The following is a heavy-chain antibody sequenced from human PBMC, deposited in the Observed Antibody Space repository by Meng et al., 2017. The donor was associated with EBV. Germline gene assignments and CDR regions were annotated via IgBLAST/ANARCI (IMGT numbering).Heavy chain of an antibody. CDR1: GYTFTGDY. V-gene: IGHV1-2*06. CDR2: INPNSGGT. D-gene: IGHD6-19*01. Sequence: QGELVQSGAGVKKPGAPVKVSCKASGYTFTGDYMHWVRQAPGQGLEWMGRINPNSGGTNYAQKFQGRVTMTRDTSISTAYMELSRLRSDDTAVYYCARVGIAVAGTGDYWGQGTLVTVSS. J-gene: IGHJ4*02. CDR3: ARVGIAVAGTGDY.